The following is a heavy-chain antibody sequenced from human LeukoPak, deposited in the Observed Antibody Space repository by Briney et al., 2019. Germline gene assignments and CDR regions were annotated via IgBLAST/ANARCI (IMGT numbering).Heavy chain of an antibody. CDR1: GFIFSHYE. CDR3: ARESPDWFDL. V-gene: IGHV3-48*03. Sequence: GGSLRLSCAASGFIFSHYEMNWIRQAPGKGLEWISYISSSGAAIHYADSVRGRFTISRDNARESLYLQMNSLRAEDTAVNYCARESPDWFDLWGQGTLVTVSS. CDR2: ISSSGAAI. J-gene: IGHJ5*02.